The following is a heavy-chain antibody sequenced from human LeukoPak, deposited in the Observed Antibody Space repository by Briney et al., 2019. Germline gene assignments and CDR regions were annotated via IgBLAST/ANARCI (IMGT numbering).Heavy chain of an antibody. J-gene: IGHJ4*02. CDR1: GFTFSNYA. CDR3: ANGKEQWLE. D-gene: IGHD6-19*01. V-gene: IGHV3-23*01. CDR2: ISSSGGNT. Sequence: QPGGSLRLSCAASGFTFSNYALSWVRQAPGKGLEWVSAISSSGGNTYYAASVKGRFTISRDDSKNTLYLQMNSLRAEDTAVYYCANGKEQWLEWGQGTLVTVSS.